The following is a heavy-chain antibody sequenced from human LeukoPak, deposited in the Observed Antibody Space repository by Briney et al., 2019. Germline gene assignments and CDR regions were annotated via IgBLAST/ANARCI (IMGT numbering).Heavy chain of an antibody. V-gene: IGHV3-23*01. D-gene: IGHD3-16*01. Sequence: GGSMRLSCAASGFIFSNYSISWVRQPQRNLLEWVSAIGGRDGGTYYADSVKGRYNISSDNSKNTLYRQMNSLRAENTAVYYCAKIRMITFGGVSDFDYWGQGTLVTVSS. CDR1: GFIFSNYS. J-gene: IGHJ4*02. CDR3: AKIRMITFGGVSDFDY. CDR2: IGGRDGGT.